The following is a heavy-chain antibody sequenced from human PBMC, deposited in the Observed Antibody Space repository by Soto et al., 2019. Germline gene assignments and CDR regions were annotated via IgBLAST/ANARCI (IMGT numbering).Heavy chain of an antibody. V-gene: IGHV1-2*02. D-gene: IGHD2-2*02. Sequence: ASVKVSCKASGYTFTANYVHWVRQAPGQGFEWMGWIDPNSGGTNYAQSFHERVTMARDTSISTAYMELSGLRFDDTAVYYCARDWGYTDRRYYFDYWSQGTLVTVS. CDR3: ARDWGYTDRRYYFDY. J-gene: IGHJ4*02. CDR2: IDPNSGGT. CDR1: GYTFTANY.